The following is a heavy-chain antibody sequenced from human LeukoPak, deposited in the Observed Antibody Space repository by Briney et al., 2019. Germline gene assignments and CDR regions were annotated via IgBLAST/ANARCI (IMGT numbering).Heavy chain of an antibody. J-gene: IGHJ4*02. CDR3: ARSIAAAGSY. CDR2: IKQDGSVR. V-gene: IGHV3-7*01. CDR1: GFMFSSNW. D-gene: IGHD6-13*01. Sequence: GGSLRLSCAASGFMFSSNWMSWVRLAPGKGLEWVANIKQDGSVRYYVDSVKGRFTISRDNAENALYLQMNSLRAEDTAVYYCARSIAAAGSYWGQGTLVTVSS.